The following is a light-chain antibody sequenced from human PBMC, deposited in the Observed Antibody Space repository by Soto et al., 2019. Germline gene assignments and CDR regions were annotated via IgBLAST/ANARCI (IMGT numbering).Light chain of an antibody. Sequence: DIQLTQSPSFLSASVGDRVTITCRASQGISSYLAWYQQKPGKAPKLLIFAASTLHSGVPSRFSGSGSGTELTLTISSLQPEDFATYYCQHLHSYPLTFGGGTKVEMK. J-gene: IGKJ4*01. CDR2: AAS. CDR3: QHLHSYPLT. CDR1: QGISSY. V-gene: IGKV1-9*01.